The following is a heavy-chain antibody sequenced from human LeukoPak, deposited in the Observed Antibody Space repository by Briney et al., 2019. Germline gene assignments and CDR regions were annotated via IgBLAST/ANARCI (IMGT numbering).Heavy chain of an antibody. V-gene: IGHV3-7*03. Sequence: GGSLRLSCAASGFTFSGCWMTWVRQAPGKGLEWVANIKEDGSKKNYVDSVKGRFTIFRDNAKNSLYLQMNSLRAEGTAVYYCARDLAFTMTMWGQGTLVTVSS. CDR3: ARDLAFTMTM. D-gene: IGHD3-22*01. CDR1: GFTFSGCW. CDR2: IKEDGSKK. J-gene: IGHJ1*01.